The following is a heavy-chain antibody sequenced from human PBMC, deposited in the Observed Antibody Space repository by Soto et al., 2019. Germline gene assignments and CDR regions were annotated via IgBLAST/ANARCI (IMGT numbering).Heavy chain of an antibody. CDR3: ARQAEAGKYYYAMDV. D-gene: IGHD6-19*01. CDR1: GGTFSSYT. V-gene: IGHV1-69*02. CDR2: IIPILGIA. J-gene: IGHJ6*02. Sequence: EASVKVSCKASGGTFSSYTISWVRQAPGQGLEWMGRIIPILGIANYAQKFQGRVTITADKSTSTAYMELSSLRSEDTAVYYCARQAEAGKYYYAMDVWGQGTTVTVSS.